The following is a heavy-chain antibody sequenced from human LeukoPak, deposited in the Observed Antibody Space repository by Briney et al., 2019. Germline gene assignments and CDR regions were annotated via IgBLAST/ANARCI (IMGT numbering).Heavy chain of an antibody. J-gene: IGHJ4*02. D-gene: IGHD3-10*01. Sequence: GASVKVSCKASGYTFTDYYIHWVRQAPGQGLEWMGWINPNNGDTNYAQKFQGWVTMTRDTSISTAYMELSRLTSDDTAVYYCARDSGREEFDYWGQGTLVTVSS. CDR2: INPNNGDT. CDR3: ARDSGREEFDY. CDR1: GYTFTDYY. V-gene: IGHV1-2*04.